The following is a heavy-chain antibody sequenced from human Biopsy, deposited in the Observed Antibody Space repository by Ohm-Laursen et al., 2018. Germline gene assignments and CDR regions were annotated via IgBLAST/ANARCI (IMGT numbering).Heavy chain of an antibody. D-gene: IGHD1-26*01. V-gene: IGHV4-39*01. J-gene: IGHJ2*01. Sequence: SETLSLTCTVSGGSVSSNVAYWAWIRQPPGKGLESIGSIFYSGITYYNPSLQSRVTMSVDTSKNQFSLNLTSVTAADTAVYYCARHAPLYSGSYWRYFDLWGRGTLVTVSS. CDR3: ARHAPLYSGSYWRYFDL. CDR2: IFYSGIT. CDR1: GGSVSSNVAY.